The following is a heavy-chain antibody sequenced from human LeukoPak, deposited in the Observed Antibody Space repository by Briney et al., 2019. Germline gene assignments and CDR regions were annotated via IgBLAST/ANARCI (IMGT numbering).Heavy chain of an antibody. V-gene: IGHV1-8*01. CDR1: EYTFTSYD. CDR2: MNPNSSNT. D-gene: IGHD5-24*01. Sequence: ASVKVSCKASEYTFTSYDINWVRQATGQGLEWMGWMNPNSSNTGYAQKFQGRVTMTRDTSISTAYMELSRLRSDDTAVYYCARASGMATITFFDYWGQGTLVTVSS. CDR3: ARASGMATITFFDY. J-gene: IGHJ4*02.